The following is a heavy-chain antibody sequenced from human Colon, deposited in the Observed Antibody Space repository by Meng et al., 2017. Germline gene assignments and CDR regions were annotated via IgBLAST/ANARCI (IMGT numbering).Heavy chain of an antibody. J-gene: IGHJ4*02. Sequence: QLQLQESGPGLVKPSETLSLTCTVSGGSISGDYYWSWIRQPPGKGLEWIGYIYYSGSTHYNPSLKSRVTMSVDTSKNQFSLKLSSVTAADTAVYYCARYYYDSSGYYAIDYWGQGTLVTVSS. CDR1: GGSISGDYY. D-gene: IGHD3-22*01. V-gene: IGHV4-30-4*01. CDR2: IYYSGST. CDR3: ARYYYDSSGYYAIDY.